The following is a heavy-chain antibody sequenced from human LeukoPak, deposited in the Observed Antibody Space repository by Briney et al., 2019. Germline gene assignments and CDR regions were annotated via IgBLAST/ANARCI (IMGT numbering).Heavy chain of an antibody. CDR3: ARRIVGATADY. Sequence: GASVKVSCKASGYTFTSYGISWVRQAPGQGLEWMGWISAYNGNTNYAQKLQGRVTMTTDTSTSTAYMELSSLRSEDTAVYYCARRIVGATADYWGQGTLVTVSS. CDR1: GYTFTSYG. D-gene: IGHD1-26*01. J-gene: IGHJ4*02. CDR2: ISAYNGNT. V-gene: IGHV1-18*01.